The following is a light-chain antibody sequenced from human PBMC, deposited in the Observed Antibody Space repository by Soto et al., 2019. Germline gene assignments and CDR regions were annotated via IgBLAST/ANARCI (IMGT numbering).Light chain of an antibody. Sequence: DIQMTQSPSTLSASAGDRVTITCRASQTISSWLAWYQQKPGKAPKLLIYKASSLESGVPSRFSGSGSGTEFTPTISSLQPDDFATYYCQHYNSYPVTFGQGTKVDIK. J-gene: IGKJ1*01. CDR2: KAS. V-gene: IGKV1-5*03. CDR1: QTISSW. CDR3: QHYNSYPVT.